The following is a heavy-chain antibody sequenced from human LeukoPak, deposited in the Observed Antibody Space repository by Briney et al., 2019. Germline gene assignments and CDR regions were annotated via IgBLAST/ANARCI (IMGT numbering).Heavy chain of an antibody. CDR2: IRYDGSNK. CDR3: AKDPSAAAGAFDY. V-gene: IGHV3-30*02. CDR1: GFNFSSYW. J-gene: IGHJ4*02. D-gene: IGHD6-13*01. Sequence: GGSLRLSCAASGFNFSSYWMHWVRQAPGKGLEWVAFIRYDGSNKYYADSVKGRFTISRDNSKNTLYLQMNSLRAEDTAVYYCAKDPSAAAGAFDYWGQGTLVTVSS.